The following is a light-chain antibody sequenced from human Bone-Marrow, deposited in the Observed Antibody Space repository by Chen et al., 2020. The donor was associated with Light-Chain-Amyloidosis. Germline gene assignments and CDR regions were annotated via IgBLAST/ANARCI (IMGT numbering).Light chain of an antibody. CDR3: QVWHTSADHVV. Sequence: SYVLTQPPSVSVAPGETAIISCGGNNIGSKSAYWYQQKPGQAPLLVVYDDSDRPSGIPERFSGSNSGDTATLCITRVEAGDEADYYCQVWHTSADHVVFGGGTKLTVL. V-gene: IGLV3-21*02. CDR2: DDS. CDR1: NIGSKS. J-gene: IGLJ2*01.